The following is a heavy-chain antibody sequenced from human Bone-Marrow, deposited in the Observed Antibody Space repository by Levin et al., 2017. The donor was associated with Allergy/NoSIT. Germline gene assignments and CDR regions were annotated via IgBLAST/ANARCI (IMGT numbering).Heavy chain of an antibody. J-gene: IGHJ4*02. Sequence: SQTLSLTCAVYGGSFSGYYWSWIRQPPGKGLEWIGEINHSGSTNYNPSLKSRVTISVDTSKNQFSLKLSSVTAADTAVYYCAREADYDFWSGYYKRYRYFDYWGQGTLVTVSS. CDR1: GGSFSGYY. CDR3: AREADYDFWSGYYKRYRYFDY. CDR2: INHSGST. D-gene: IGHD3-3*01. V-gene: IGHV4-34*01.